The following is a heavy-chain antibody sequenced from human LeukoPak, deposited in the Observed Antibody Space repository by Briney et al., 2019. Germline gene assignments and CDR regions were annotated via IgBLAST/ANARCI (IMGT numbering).Heavy chain of an antibody. J-gene: IGHJ4*02. D-gene: IGHD4-17*01. Sequence: GASVKVSCKASGGTFNNYAISWVRQAPGQGLEWMGGIIPIFGTANYAQKFQGRVTITADKSTSTAYMELSSLRSEDTAVYYCARVHGDYALPNDYWGQGTLVTVSS. CDR2: IIPIFGTA. CDR3: ARVHGDYALPNDY. V-gene: IGHV1-69*06. CDR1: GGTFNNYA.